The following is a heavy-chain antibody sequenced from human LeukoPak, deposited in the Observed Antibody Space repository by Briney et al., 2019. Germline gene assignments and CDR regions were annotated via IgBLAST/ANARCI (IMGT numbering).Heavy chain of an antibody. V-gene: IGHV4-31*03. J-gene: IGHJ5*02. CDR2: IYYSGST. D-gene: IGHD3-10*01. CDR3: ARDRGGYYGSGTKFDP. Sequence: PSETLSLTCTVSGGSFSSGGYYWSWIRQHPGKGLEWIGYIYYSGSTYYNPSLKSRVTISVDTSKNQFSLKLSSVTAADTAVYYCARDRGGYYGSGTKFDPWGQGTLVTVSS. CDR1: GGSFSSGGYY.